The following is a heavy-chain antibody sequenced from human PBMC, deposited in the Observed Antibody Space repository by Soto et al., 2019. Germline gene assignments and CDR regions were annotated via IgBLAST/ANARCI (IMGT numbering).Heavy chain of an antibody. J-gene: IGHJ4*02. CDR1: GYTFSSYY. D-gene: IGHD3-9*01. CDR2: INPSGGST. V-gene: IGHV1-46*01. Sequence: ASVKVSCKASGYTFSSYYMHWVRQAPGQGLEWMGIINPSGGSTTYAQKIQGRVTMTRSTSTSTVYMELSSLRYEDTAVFYFSRVTSGAYYDILTGYYLDYWGQGTLVTVSS. CDR3: SRVTSGAYYDILTGYYLDY.